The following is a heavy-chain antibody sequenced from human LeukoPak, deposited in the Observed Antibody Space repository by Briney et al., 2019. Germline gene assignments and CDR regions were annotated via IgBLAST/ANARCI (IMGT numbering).Heavy chain of an antibody. CDR1: GFTFSRDW. Sequence: GGSLRLSCAASGFTFSRDWMHWVRQAPGKGLVWVSRISDDGSITTYADSVQGRFTISRDNAKSTMFLQMNSLRVEDTAVYFCVRRYSEYNVYDRHFDFWGQGIMVTVSS. J-gene: IGHJ4*02. D-gene: IGHD5/OR15-5a*01. V-gene: IGHV3-74*03. CDR3: VRRYSEYNVYDRHFDF. CDR2: ISDDGSIT.